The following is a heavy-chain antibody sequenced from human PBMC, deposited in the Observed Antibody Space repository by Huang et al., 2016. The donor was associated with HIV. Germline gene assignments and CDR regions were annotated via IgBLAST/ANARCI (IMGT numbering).Heavy chain of an antibody. CDR3: ARTANWKAEYFRF. CDR1: GGTFSRLG. D-gene: IGHD1-20*01. Sequence: QVQLVQSGTEVKTPGSSVKVSCKASGGTFSRLGIGWVRQAPGQGLEWTVGIIPIFGAANYAQKFQGRLTITADESTNTAYMELSSLRFDDTAVYYCARTANWKAEYFRFWGQGTLVTVAS. CDR2: IIPIFGAA. V-gene: IGHV1-69*13. J-gene: IGHJ1*01.